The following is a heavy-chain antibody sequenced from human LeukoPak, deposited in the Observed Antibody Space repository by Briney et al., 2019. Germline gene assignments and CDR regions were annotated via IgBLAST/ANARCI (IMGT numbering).Heavy chain of an antibody. J-gene: IGHJ4*02. Sequence: SETLSLTCTVSGGSISSYYWSWIRQPAGKGLEWIGRIYTSGSTNYNPSRKSRVTMSVDTSKNQFSLKLSSVTAADTDVYYCARDQVGGFGEFGLFDYWSQGTLVTVSS. D-gene: IGHD3-10*01. V-gene: IGHV4-4*07. CDR2: IYTSGST. CDR3: ARDQVGGFGEFGLFDY. CDR1: GGSISSYY.